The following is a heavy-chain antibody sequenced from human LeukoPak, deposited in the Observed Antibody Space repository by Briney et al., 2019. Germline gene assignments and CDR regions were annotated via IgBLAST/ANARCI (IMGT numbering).Heavy chain of an antibody. J-gene: IGHJ4*02. CDR3: ARARGYCNGGSCYYFDF. V-gene: IGHV3-64*01. D-gene: IGHD2-15*01. CDR2: ITANGLGT. Sequence: PGGSLRLSCAASGFNFNIFDMYWVRQSPGKGLEYVSSITANGLGTYYASSVKGRFTISRDNSQNTVFLQMGSLRSEDMAVYYCARARGYCNGGSCYYFDFWGQGTLVTVSS. CDR1: GFNFNIFD.